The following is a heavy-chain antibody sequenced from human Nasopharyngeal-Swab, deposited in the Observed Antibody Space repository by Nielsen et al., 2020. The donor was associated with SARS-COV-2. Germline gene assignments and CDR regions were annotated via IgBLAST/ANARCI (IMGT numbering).Heavy chain of an antibody. D-gene: IGHD3-10*01. CDR3: ARDPRRWVRGVYY. V-gene: IGHV3-21*01. CDR1: GFTFSSYS. J-gene: IGHJ4*02. Sequence: GESLKISCAASGFTFSSYSMNWVRQAPGKGLEWVSSISSSSSYIYYADSVKGRFTISRDNAKNSLYLQMNSLRAEDTAVYYCARDPRRWVRGVYYWGQGTLVTVSS. CDR2: ISSSSSYI.